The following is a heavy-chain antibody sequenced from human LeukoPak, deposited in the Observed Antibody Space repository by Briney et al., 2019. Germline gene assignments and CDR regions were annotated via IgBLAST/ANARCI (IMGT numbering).Heavy chain of an antibody. CDR3: ARARGNYYGSGSYSRPTRKGPNHDAFDI. D-gene: IGHD3-10*01. CDR2: ISATPGTT. V-gene: IGHV3-23*01. CDR1: GFTFSIYA. Sequence: PGGSLRLSCAASGFTFSIYAMSWVRQPPGKGLEWVSVISATPGTTYYADSVKGRFTISRDNAKNSLYLQMNSLRAEDTAVYYCARARGNYYGSGSYSRPTRKGPNHDAFDIWGQGTMVTVSS. J-gene: IGHJ3*02.